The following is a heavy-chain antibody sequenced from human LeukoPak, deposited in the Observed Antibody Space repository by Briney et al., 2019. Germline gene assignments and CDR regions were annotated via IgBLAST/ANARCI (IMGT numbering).Heavy chain of an antibody. D-gene: IGHD3-22*01. CDR2: MYYSGST. CDR1: GGSISSYY. J-gene: IGHJ4*02. CDR3: ARALNYYDSSGYYLFFFDY. Sequence: SETLSLTCTVSGGSISSYYWSWIRQPPGKGLEWIGYMYYSGSTNYNPSLKSRVTISVDMSKNQVSLKLSSVTAADTAVYYCARALNYYDSSGYYLFFFDYWGQGTLVTVSS. V-gene: IGHV4-59*01.